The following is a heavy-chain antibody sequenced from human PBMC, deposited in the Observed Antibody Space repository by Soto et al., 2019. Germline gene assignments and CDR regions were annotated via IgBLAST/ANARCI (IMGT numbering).Heavy chain of an antibody. D-gene: IGHD4-17*01. CDR1: GGSISSGGYY. Sequence: NPSETLSLTCTVSGGSISSGGYYWSWIRQHPGKGLEWIGYIYYSGSTYYNPSLKSRVTISVDTSKNQFSLKLSSVTAADTAVYYCARQPHTYDYPPYYVDYWGQGTLVTVSS. J-gene: IGHJ4*02. CDR2: IYYSGST. V-gene: IGHV4-31*03. CDR3: ARQPHTYDYPPYYVDY.